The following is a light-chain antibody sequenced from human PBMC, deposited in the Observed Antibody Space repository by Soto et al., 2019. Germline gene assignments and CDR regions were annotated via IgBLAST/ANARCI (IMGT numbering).Light chain of an antibody. Sequence: ENALTKSRATLALSPGERATHPCRASRSVSSYFAWYQQKPGQAPRLRIYDASNRATGIPARFSGSGSGTDFTLTISSLVPEDFAVYYCQQRSDWPITFGQGTRVEIK. CDR3: QQRSDWPIT. J-gene: IGKJ5*01. CDR2: DAS. CDR1: RSVSSY. V-gene: IGKV3-11*01.